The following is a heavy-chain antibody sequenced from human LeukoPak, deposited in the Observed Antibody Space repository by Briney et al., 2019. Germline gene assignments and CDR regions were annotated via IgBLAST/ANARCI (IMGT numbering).Heavy chain of an antibody. Sequence: GGSLRLSCAASGFTFSRYWMHWVRQAPGKGLVWVSRINSDGSSTDYADSVRGRFTVSRDNAKNTLYLQMNSLRAEDTAVYYCAKDSAGRYCSITTCNFFDYWGQGTLVTVS. CDR3: AKDSAGRYCSITTCNFFDY. V-gene: IGHV3-74*01. J-gene: IGHJ4*02. D-gene: IGHD2-2*01. CDR1: GFTFSRYW. CDR2: INSDGSST.